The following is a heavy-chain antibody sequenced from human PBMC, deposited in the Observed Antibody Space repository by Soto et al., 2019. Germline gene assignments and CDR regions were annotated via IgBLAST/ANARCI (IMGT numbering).Heavy chain of an antibody. V-gene: IGHV4-39*01. CDR3: ARKYSSRLYFDY. Sequence: SETLSLTCTVSGGSISSSSYQWGWIRQPPGKGLEWIGGIYYSGSTYYNPSLKSRVTISVDTSKNQFSLKLSSVTAADTAVYFCARKYSSRLYFDYWGQGTLVTVSS. CDR2: IYYSGST. D-gene: IGHD6-19*01. CDR1: GGSISSSSYQ. J-gene: IGHJ4*02.